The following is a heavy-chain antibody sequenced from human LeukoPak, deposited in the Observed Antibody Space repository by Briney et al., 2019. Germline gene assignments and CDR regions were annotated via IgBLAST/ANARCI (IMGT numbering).Heavy chain of an antibody. V-gene: IGHV3-23*01. D-gene: IGHD2-15*01. CDR3: AKRGSSVNATPRDYFDY. J-gene: IGHJ4*02. CDR1: GFTFSSYA. Sequence: GGSLRLSCAASGFTFSSYAMSWVRQAPGKELEWASVISGSGDSTYYADSVKGRFTISRDNSKNTLYLQMNSLRAEDTAVYFCAKRGSSVNATPRDYFDYWGQGNLVTVSS. CDR2: ISGSGDST.